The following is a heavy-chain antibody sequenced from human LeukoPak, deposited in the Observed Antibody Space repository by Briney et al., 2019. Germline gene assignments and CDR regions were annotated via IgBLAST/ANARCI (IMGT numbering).Heavy chain of an antibody. D-gene: IGHD3-22*01. J-gene: IGHJ4*02. CDR1: GGTFSSYA. Sequence: SVKVSCKASGGTFSSYAISWVRQAPGQGLEWMGGIIPIFGAANYAQKFQGRVTITADESTSTAYMELSSLRSEDTAVYYCAREKGYYDSSGYSSLYYFDYWGQGTLVTVSS. V-gene: IGHV1-69*13. CDR3: AREKGYYDSSGYSSLYYFDY. CDR2: IIPIFGAA.